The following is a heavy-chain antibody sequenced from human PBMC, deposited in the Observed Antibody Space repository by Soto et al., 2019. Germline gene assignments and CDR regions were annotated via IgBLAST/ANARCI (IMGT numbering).Heavy chain of an antibody. Sequence: GESLKISCAASGFTFSSYSMNWVRQAPGKGLEWVSSISSSSSYIYYADSVKGRFTISRDNAKNSLYLQMNSLRAEDTAVYYCARDMGGDSGYDYYYYYYMDVWGKGTTVTVSS. CDR3: ARDMGGDSGYDYYYYYYMDV. V-gene: IGHV3-21*01. D-gene: IGHD5-12*01. CDR2: ISSSSSYI. CDR1: GFTFSSYS. J-gene: IGHJ6*03.